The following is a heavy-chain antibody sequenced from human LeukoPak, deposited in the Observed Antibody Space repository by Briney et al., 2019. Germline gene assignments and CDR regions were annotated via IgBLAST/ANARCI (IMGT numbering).Heavy chain of an antibody. CDR1: GFTFTAYY. D-gene: IGHD3/OR15-3a*01. CDR3: ARGVGGLVTLDY. Sequence: ASVKVSCKASGFTFTAYYMRWVRQAPGQGLEWMGWINPNSGGTNYAQKFQGRVTMTTDTSTSTAYMELRSLRSDDTAVYYCARGVGGLVTLDYWGQGTLVTVSS. CDR2: INPNSGGT. V-gene: IGHV1-2*02. J-gene: IGHJ4*02.